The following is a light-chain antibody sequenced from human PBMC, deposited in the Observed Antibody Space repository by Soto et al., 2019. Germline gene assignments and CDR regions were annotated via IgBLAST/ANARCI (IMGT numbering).Light chain of an antibody. CDR1: SNDVGGYNY. Sequence: QSALTQPASVSGAPGQSITISCTGTSNDVGGYNYVSWYQQHPGKAHKLMIYDVSNRPSGVSNRFSGSKSGNTASLTISGLQAEDEADYYCSSYTSSSTLPYVFGTGTKVTVL. V-gene: IGLV2-14*01. CDR3: SSYTSSSTLPYV. CDR2: DVS. J-gene: IGLJ1*01.